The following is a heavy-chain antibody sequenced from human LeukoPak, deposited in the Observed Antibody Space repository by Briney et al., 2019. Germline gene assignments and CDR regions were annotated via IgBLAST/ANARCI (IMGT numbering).Heavy chain of an antibody. CDR3: AKDVASRPYAFDI. CDR2: ISWNSGSI. J-gene: IGHJ3*02. D-gene: IGHD3-3*02. CDR1: GFTFDDYA. V-gene: IGHV3-9*01. Sequence: GGSLRLSCAASGFTFDDYAMHWVRQAPGKGLEWGSGISWNSGSIGYADSVKGRFTISRDNAKNSLYLQMNSLRAEDTALYYCAKDVASRPYAFDIWGQGTMVTVSS.